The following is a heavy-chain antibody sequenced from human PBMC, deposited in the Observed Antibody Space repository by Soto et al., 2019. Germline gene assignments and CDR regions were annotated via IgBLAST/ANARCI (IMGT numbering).Heavy chain of an antibody. D-gene: IGHD6-13*01. Sequence: GSPRLSCAASGFTFSSYAMSWVRQAPGKGLEWVSAISGSGGSTYYPDSGKGRFTISRDNSKNTLYLQMNSLRAEDTVVYYCAKTAAAGTGRFDYWGQGTLVTVSS. V-gene: IGHV3-23*01. CDR3: AKTAAAGTGRFDY. J-gene: IGHJ4*02. CDR2: ISGSGGST. CDR1: GFTFSSYA.